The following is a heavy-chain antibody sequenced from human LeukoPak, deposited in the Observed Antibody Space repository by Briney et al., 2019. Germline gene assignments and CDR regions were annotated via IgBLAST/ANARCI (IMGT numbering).Heavy chain of an antibody. CDR3: AKDYIRIGSSGLRSGAFDI. Sequence: GGSLRLSCAASGFTFSDYGMHWVRQAPGKGLEWAAVIWYDGSNQEFADSVKGRFTISRDNSKNTLYLQMNSLRAEDTAVYYCAKDYIRIGSSGLRSGAFDIWGQGTMVTVSS. CDR1: GFTFSDYG. V-gene: IGHV3-33*06. D-gene: IGHD1-14*01. CDR2: IWYDGSNQ. J-gene: IGHJ3*02.